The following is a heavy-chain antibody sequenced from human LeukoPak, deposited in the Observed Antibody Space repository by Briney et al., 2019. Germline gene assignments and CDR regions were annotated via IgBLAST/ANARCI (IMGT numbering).Heavy chain of an antibody. D-gene: IGHD3-3*01. CDR1: GGSISSYY. V-gene: IGHV4-59*01. CDR2: MSYSGNS. J-gene: IGHJ3*02. CDR3: ARADDFWGGFFDI. Sequence: SETLSLTCTVSGGSISSYYWSWLRQPPGKGLEGIGYMSYSGNSKYNPSLKSRLPLSLDPSNNPFSLKLTSVTAADTAVYYCARADDFWGGFFDIWSQGTMLTVSS.